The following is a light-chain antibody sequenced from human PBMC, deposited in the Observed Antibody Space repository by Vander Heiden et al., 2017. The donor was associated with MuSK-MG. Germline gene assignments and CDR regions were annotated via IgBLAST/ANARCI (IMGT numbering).Light chain of an antibody. J-gene: IGKJ2*01. Sequence: DIQMIQSPSTLSASVGDRVTITCRASQSISAWLAWYQQKPGKAPKSLIYKASSLESGVPSRFSGSGSGTEFTLTISNLQPDDFATYYCQHYKSFSVYTFGQGTKLELK. CDR3: QHYKSFSVYT. CDR1: QSISAW. CDR2: KAS. V-gene: IGKV1-5*03.